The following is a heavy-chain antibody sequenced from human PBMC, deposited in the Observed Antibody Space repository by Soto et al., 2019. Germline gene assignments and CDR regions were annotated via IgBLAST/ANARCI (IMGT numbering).Heavy chain of an antibody. Sequence: GGSLRLSCAASGFTFDDYAMHWVRQAPGKGLEWVSGISWNSGSIGYADSVKGRFTISRDNAKNSLYLQMNSLRAEDTALYYCAKAAGPIVVVITALDYWGQGTLVTVSS. J-gene: IGHJ4*02. V-gene: IGHV3-9*01. CDR1: GFTFDDYA. CDR2: ISWNSGSI. CDR3: AKAAGPIVVVITALDY. D-gene: IGHD3-22*01.